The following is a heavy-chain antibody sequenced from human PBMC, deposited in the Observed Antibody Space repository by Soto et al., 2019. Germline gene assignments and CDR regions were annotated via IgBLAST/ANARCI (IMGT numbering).Heavy chain of an antibody. CDR1: GLTFSSYG. Sequence: QVQLVESGGGVVQPGRSLRLSCAASGLTFSSYGMHWVRQAPGKGLEWVAVISYDGSNKYYADSVKGRFTISRDNSKNTLYLQMNSLRAEDTAVYYCAKDTSYYYDSSGYPDYWGQGTLVTVSS. J-gene: IGHJ4*02. D-gene: IGHD3-22*01. V-gene: IGHV3-30*18. CDR2: ISYDGSNK. CDR3: AKDTSYYYDSSGYPDY.